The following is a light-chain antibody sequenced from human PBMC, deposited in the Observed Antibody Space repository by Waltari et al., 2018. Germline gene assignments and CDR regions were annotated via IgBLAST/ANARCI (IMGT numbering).Light chain of an antibody. Sequence: GDRVTLTCRASQSINYWLAWYQQKPGKAPKLLIYKASTLETGVPSRFSGSGSGTEFTLTIGSLQPDDFAIYYCQQYNTYPVTFGQGTRLEIK. V-gene: IGKV1-5*03. J-gene: IGKJ5*01. CDR1: QSINYW. CDR2: KAS. CDR3: QQYNTYPVT.